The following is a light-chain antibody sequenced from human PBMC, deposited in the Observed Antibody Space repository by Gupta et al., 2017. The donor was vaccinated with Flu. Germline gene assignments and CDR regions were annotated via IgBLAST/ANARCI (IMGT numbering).Light chain of an antibody. CDR1: SSDVGAYNY. Sequence: QSALTQPASVSGSPGQSITISCTGTSSDVGAYNYVSWYQQHPGKAPKLIIYEVTYRPSGVSSRFSGSRSGITASLTISGRQAEDEADYYCSSDTSSSTLVFGGGTKLTVL. V-gene: IGLV2-14*01. CDR3: SSDTSSSTLV. CDR2: EVT. J-gene: IGLJ3*02.